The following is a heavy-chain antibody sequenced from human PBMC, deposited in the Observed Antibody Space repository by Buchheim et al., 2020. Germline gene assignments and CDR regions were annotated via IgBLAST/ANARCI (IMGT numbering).Heavy chain of an antibody. V-gene: IGHV1-46*01. CDR1: GYTFTSYY. CDR3: TIIGVFYDILTGYYKREFDY. Sequence: QVQLVQSGAEVKKPGASVKVSCKASGYTFTSYYMHWVRQAPGQGLEWMGIINPSGGSTSYAQKFQGRVTMTRDTSTSTVYMELSSLRSEDTAVYYCTIIGVFYDILTGYYKREFDYWGQGTL. J-gene: IGHJ4*02. CDR2: INPSGGST. D-gene: IGHD3-9*01.